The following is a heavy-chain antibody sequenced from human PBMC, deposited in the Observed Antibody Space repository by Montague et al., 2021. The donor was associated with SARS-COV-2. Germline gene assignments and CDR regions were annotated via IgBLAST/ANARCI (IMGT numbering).Heavy chain of an antibody. CDR2: VYYSGXT. CDR3: ARRRLREDYFDF. D-gene: IGHD4-17*01. J-gene: IGHJ4*02. CDR1: GDSVSSSDYY. Sequence: SETLSLTCTVSGDSVSSSDYYWGWIRQPPGKGLEWFGIVYYSGXTXYXXXXKGRVTISIDASKNQFSLKLRSLTATGTAIYHCARRRLREDYFDFWGQGTLLTVSS. V-gene: IGHV4-39*01.